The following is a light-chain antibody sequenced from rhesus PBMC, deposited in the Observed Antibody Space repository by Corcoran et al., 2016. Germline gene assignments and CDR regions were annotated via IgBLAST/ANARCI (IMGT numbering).Light chain of an antibody. CDR2: EVN. CDR1: SSDIGGYTH. CDR3: NSYAGNNNYI. Sequence: QAALTQPRSVFGSPGQSVTISCTGTSSDIGGYTHVSWYQQHPGTAPKLMIYEVNKRPAGVSDRLSGSKSGNTASLTISGLQAEDEADYYCNSYAGNNNYIFGAGTRLTVL. V-gene: IGLV2-32*02. J-gene: IGLJ1*01.